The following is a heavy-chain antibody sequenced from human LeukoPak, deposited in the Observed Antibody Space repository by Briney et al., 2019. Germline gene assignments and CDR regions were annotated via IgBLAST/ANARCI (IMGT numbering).Heavy chain of an antibody. V-gene: IGHV4-34*01. Sequence: SETLSLTCAVYGGSFSGYYWSWVRQPPGKGLEWIGQIYHSGSTNYNPSLKSRVTISVDKSKNQFSLKLSSVTAADTAVYFCAGEIDYSDPNWFDPWGQGTLVTVSS. CDR2: IYHSGST. D-gene: IGHD4-17*01. J-gene: IGHJ5*02. CDR3: AGEIDYSDPNWFDP. CDR1: GGSFSGYY.